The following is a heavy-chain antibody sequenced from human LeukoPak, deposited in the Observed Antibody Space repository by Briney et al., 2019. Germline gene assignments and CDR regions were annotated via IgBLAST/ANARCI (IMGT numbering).Heavy chain of an antibody. CDR1: GVTFSSYG. D-gene: IGHD6-13*01. CDR2: MGYEGSNK. Sequence: PGGSLRLSCAASGVTFSSYGMHWVHQAPGKGLEWVAVMGYEGSNKYYADSVKGRFAISRDNSKNTLYLQMNSLRAEDTAVYYCVRASGGGYSSPFDYWGQGTLVTVSS. CDR3: VRASGGGYSSPFDY. V-gene: IGHV3-33*01. J-gene: IGHJ4*02.